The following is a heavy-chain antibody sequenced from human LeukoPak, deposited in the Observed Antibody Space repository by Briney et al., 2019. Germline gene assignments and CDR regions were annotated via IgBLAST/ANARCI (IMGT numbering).Heavy chain of an antibody. Sequence: GGSLRLSCGASGFTFSSRTMNWVRQAPGKGLEWVSTITNDGVATYYADSVRGRFTVSRDNSRNTPYLQMNSLRVEDTAVYYCAPRGIGGVDWFDPWGQGTLVTVSS. V-gene: IGHV3-23*01. CDR2: ITNDGVAT. CDR1: GFTFSSRT. D-gene: IGHD2-8*02. CDR3: APRGIGGVDWFDP. J-gene: IGHJ5*02.